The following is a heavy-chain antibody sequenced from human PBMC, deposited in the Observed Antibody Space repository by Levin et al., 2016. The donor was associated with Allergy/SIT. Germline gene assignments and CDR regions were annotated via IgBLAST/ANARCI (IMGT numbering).Heavy chain of an antibody. D-gene: IGHD1-26*01. CDR2: IYPGDSDT. V-gene: IGHV5-51*01. J-gene: IGHJ6*02. CDR3: ARHYIVGATTYYYYGMDV. Sequence: VRQMPGKGLEWMGIIYPGDSDTRYSPSFQGQVTISADKSISTAYLQWSSLKASDTAMYYCARHYIVGATTYYYYGMDVWGQGTTVTVSS.